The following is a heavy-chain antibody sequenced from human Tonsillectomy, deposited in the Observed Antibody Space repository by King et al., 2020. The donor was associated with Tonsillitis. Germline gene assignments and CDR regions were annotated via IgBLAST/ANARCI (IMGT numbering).Heavy chain of an antibody. V-gene: IGHV3-74*01. CDR3: ARNPYCSNGVCRDYYFDY. Sequence: VQLVESGGGLVQPGGSLRLSCAASGFTFSNYWMHWVRQAPGKGLVWVSRINSDGSSTSYADSVKGRFTISRGDAKNTLYLQMISLRVEDTAVYYCARNPYCSNGVCRDYYFDYWGQGTLVTVSS. J-gene: IGHJ4*02. CDR1: GFTFSNYW. D-gene: IGHD2-8*01. CDR2: INSDGSST.